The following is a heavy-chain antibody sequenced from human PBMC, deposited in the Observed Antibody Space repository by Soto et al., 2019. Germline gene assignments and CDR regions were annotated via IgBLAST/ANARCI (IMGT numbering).Heavy chain of an antibody. J-gene: IGHJ6*03. Sequence: EVQLVESGGGLVQPGGSLRLSCAASEFTFSGRSVHWVRQAPGKGLVWVSGSDKVGTDSSYADYVKGRFTSSRDNAKNTVYLQMNSLRVEDTAVYYCARGWFGPDVWGKGTTVTVSS. V-gene: IGHV3-74*01. D-gene: IGHD3-10*01. CDR3: ARGWFGPDV. CDR2: SDKVGTDS. CDR1: EFTFSGRS.